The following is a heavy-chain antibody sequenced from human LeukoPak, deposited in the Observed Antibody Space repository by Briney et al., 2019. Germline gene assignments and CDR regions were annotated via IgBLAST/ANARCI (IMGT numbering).Heavy chain of an antibody. D-gene: IGHD3-10*01. J-gene: IGHJ3*02. V-gene: IGHV1-46*01. Sequence: APVKVSCKASGYTFTSYYMHWVRQAPGQGLEWMGIINPSGGSTSYAQKFQGRVTMTRDMSTSTVYMELSSLRSEDTAVYYCARSHITIDAFDIWGQGTMVTVSS. CDR1: GYTFTSYY. CDR2: INPSGGST. CDR3: ARSHITIDAFDI.